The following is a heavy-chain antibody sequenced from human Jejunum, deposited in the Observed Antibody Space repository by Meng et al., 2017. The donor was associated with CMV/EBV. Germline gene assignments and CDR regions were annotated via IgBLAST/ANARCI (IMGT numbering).Heavy chain of an antibody. Sequence: EVQLLVSGGGLVRPGGSLMLFCSTPGFTFSTYAMNWVRQAPEKGLEWVSGISGAGGGTDYAESVKGRFTISRDNSKNTLYLQMNSLRAEDTAVYYCAKDRNFGSGSENNWFHPWGQGTLVTVSS. D-gene: IGHD3-10*01. CDR1: GFTFSTYA. CDR3: AKDRNFGSGSENNWFHP. V-gene: IGHV3-23*01. J-gene: IGHJ5*02. CDR2: ISGAGGGT.